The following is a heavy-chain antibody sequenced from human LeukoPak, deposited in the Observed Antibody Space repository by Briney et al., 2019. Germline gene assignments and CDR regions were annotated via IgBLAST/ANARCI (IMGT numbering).Heavy chain of an antibody. D-gene: IGHD5-12*01. V-gene: IGHV1-69*13. J-gene: IGHJ4*02. Sequence: ASVKVSCKASGGTFSSYAISWVRQAPGQGLEWMGGIIPIFGTANYAQKFQGRVTITADESTSTAYMELSSLRPEDTAVYYCARGAGYPYYFDYWGQGTLVTVSS. CDR3: ARGAGYPYYFDY. CDR2: IIPIFGTA. CDR1: GGTFSSYA.